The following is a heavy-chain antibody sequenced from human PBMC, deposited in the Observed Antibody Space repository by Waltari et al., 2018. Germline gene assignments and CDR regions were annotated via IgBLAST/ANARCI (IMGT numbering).Heavy chain of an antibody. CDR2: IYSGGST. D-gene: IGHD3-22*01. J-gene: IGHJ3*02. Sequence: WVSVIYSGGSTYGAYSVKGRFTISRDNSNNTLYLQMNSLRAEDTAVYYCARSRGGYYDSSGYYSFRAFDIWGQGTMVTVSS. CDR3: ARSRGGYYDSSGYYSFRAFDI. V-gene: IGHV3-53*01.